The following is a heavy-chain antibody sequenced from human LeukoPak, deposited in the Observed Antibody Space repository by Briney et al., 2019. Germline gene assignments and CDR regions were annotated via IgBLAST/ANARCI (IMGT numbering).Heavy chain of an antibody. J-gene: IGHJ6*02. V-gene: IGHV3-21*01. CDR3: ARFHRHGMDV. CDR2: ISSSSSYI. Sequence: GGSLRLSCAASGFTFSSYSMNWARQAPGKGLEWVSSISSSSSYIYYADSVKGRFTISRDNAKNSLYLQMNSLRAEDTAVYYCARFHRHGMDVWGQGTTVPVSS. CDR1: GFTFSSYS.